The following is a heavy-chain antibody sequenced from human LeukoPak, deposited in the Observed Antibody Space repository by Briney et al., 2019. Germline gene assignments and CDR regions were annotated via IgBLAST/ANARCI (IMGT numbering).Heavy chain of an antibody. J-gene: IGHJ4*02. V-gene: IGHV3-30*18. CDR3: AKDGIYDSSGYYYPDY. CDR1: RFTFSSYG. D-gene: IGHD3-22*01. Sequence: PGRSLRLSCAASRFTFSSYGMHWVRQAPGKGLEWVAVISYDGSNKYYADSVKGRFTISRDNSKNTLYLQMNSLRAEDTAVYYCAKDGIYDSSGYYYPDYWGQGTLVTVSS. CDR2: ISYDGSNK.